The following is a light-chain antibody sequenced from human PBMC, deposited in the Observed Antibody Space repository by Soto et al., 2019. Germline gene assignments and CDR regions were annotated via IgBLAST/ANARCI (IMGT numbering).Light chain of an antibody. J-gene: IGKJ1*01. CDR3: QQFNNWPRT. CDR2: AAS. CDR1: RTININ. Sequence: EIVMTQSPAILSVSPGDRATLSCRASRTININLAWYQQMPGQAPRVLIYAASTRATGIPARFSGSGSGTEFTLTISNLLSEDSAVYYCQQFNNWPRTFGQGTTVEIK. V-gene: IGKV3-15*01.